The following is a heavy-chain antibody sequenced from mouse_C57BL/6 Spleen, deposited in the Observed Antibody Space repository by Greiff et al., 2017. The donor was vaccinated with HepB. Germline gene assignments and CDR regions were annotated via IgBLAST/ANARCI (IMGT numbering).Heavy chain of an antibody. J-gene: IGHJ4*01. V-gene: IGHV5-4*01. D-gene: IGHD2-4*01. CDR1: GFTFSSYA. CDR3: ARDDYDGVSAMDY. Sequence: EVKLMESGGGLVKPGGSLKLSCAASGFTFSSYAMSWVRQTPEKRLEWVATISDGGSYTYYPDNVKGRFTISRDTAKNNLYLQMSHLKSEDTAMYYCARDDYDGVSAMDYWGQGTSVTVSS. CDR2: ISDGGSYT.